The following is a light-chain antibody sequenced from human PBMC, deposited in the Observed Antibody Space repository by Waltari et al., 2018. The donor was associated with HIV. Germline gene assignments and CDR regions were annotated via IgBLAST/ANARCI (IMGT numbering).Light chain of an antibody. Sequence: QSALTQPASVSWSPGQSITISCTGTSSDVGGYHYVPWYQQHTGKAPKLMIYEVSNRPSGVSNRFSGSKSGNTASLTISGLQAEDEANYYCSSYTSSSTLVVFGTGTKVTVL. CDR2: EVS. V-gene: IGLV2-14*01. CDR1: SSDVGGYHY. CDR3: SSYTSSSTLVV. J-gene: IGLJ1*01.